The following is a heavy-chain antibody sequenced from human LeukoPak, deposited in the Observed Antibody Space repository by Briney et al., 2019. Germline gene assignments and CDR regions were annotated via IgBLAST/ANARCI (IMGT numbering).Heavy chain of an antibody. J-gene: IGHJ4*02. CDR1: GGSISSSSYY. CDR2: IYYSGST. CDR3: AGQVGLRYFDWQVPFDY. Sequence: KPSETLSLTCTVSGGSISSSSYYWGWIRQPPGEGLEWIGSIYYSGSTYYNPSLKSRVTISVDTSKNQFSLKLSSVTAADTAVYYCAGQVGLRYFDWQVPFDYWGQGTLVTVSS. V-gene: IGHV4-39*01. D-gene: IGHD3-9*01.